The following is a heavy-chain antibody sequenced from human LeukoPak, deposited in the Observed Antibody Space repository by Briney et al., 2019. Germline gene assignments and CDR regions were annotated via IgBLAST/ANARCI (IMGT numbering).Heavy chain of an antibody. J-gene: IGHJ6*02. CDR3: ARNGYSSSWSHYYDMDV. D-gene: IGHD6-13*01. CDR2: IYYSGST. Sequence: SQTLSLTCTVSGGSISSGDYYWSWIRQPPGKGLEWIGYIYYSGSTYYNPSLKSRVTISVDTSKNQFSLKLSSVTAADTAVYYCARNGYSSSWSHYYDMDVRGQGTTVTVSS. V-gene: IGHV4-30-4*01. CDR1: GGSISSGDYY.